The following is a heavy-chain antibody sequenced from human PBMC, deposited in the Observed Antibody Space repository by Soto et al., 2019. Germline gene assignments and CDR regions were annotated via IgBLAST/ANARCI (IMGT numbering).Heavy chain of an antibody. D-gene: IGHD2-2*01. J-gene: IGHJ4*02. CDR3: AREGEYCSSTSCLYYFDY. CDR2: IYYSGST. V-gene: IGHV4-59*01. CDR1: GGSISSYY. Sequence: LETLSLTCTVSGGSISSYYWSWIRQPPGKGLEWIGYIYYSGSTNYSPSLKSRVTISVDTSKNQFSLKLSSVTAADTAVYYCAREGEYCSSTSCLYYFDYWGQGTLVTVSS.